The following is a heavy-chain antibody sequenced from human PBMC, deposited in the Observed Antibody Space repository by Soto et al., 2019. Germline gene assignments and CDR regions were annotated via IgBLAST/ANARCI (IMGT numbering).Heavy chain of an antibody. CDR2: IFYSGDT. V-gene: IGHV4-59*11. CDR3: ARVSYFRGFDWLFAFDS. D-gene: IGHD3-9*01. Sequence: PSETLSLTCSVSGDSLRNHYWSWIRQPPGSRLEWLGHIFYSGDTSSYNPSLKSRVSMSVDTSKNQFSLKLRSVNADDTAVYFCARVSYFRGFDWLFAFDSWGQGALVTVSS. CDR1: GDSLRNHY. J-gene: IGHJ4*02.